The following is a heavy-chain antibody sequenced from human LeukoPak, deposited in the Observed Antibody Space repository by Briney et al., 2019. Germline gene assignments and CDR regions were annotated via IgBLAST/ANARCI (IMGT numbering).Heavy chain of an antibody. CDR2: FSWNSGSI. Sequence: GGSLRLSCAASGLTFDDYAMHWVRQAPGKGLERVSGFSWNSGSIGYADSVKGRFTFSRDNAKNSLYLQMNSLRVEDTAVYYCARAPTFSGWFDYWGQGTLVTVSS. CDR1: GLTFDDYA. D-gene: IGHD6-19*01. CDR3: ARAPTFSGWFDY. V-gene: IGHV3-9*01. J-gene: IGHJ4*02.